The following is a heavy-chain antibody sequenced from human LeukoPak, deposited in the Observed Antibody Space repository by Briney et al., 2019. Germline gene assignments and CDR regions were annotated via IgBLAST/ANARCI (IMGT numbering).Heavy chain of an antibody. CDR2: ISWNSGSI. D-gene: IGHD4-17*01. CDR1: GISFDDYA. J-gene: IGHJ4*02. CDR3: AKATVTDVGYFDY. Sequence: GRSLRLSCAASGISFDDYAMHWVRQAPGKGLEWVSGISWNSGSIGYADSVKGQFTISRDNAKNSLYLQMNSLRAEDTALYYCAKATVTDVGYFDYWGQGTLVTVSS. V-gene: IGHV3-9*01.